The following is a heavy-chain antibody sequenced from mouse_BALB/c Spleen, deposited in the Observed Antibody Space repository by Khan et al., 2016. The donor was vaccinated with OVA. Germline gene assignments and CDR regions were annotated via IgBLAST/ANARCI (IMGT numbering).Heavy chain of an antibody. D-gene: IGHD3-2*02. CDR3: AGGQLRLPFDY. CDR2: ISYSGRT. V-gene: IGHV3-8*02. CDR1: GDSITSGY. Sequence: EVQLVESGPSLVKPSQTLSLTCSVTGDSITSGYWNWIRKFPGNKLEYMGYISYSGRTYYNPSLKSRIFITRYTSKNQYYLQLNSVTTEDTATYYCAGGQLRLPFDYWGQGTTLTVSS. J-gene: IGHJ2*01.